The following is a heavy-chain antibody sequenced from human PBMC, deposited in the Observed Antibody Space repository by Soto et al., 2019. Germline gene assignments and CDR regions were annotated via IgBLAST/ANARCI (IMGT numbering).Heavy chain of an antibody. V-gene: IGHV1-3*01. CDR2: INAGNGNT. Sequence: QVQLVQSGAEVKKPGASVKVSCKASGYTFTSYAMHWVRQAPGQRREWMGWINAGNGNTKYSQKFQGRVTITRDTPASTAYMELSSMRSEDTAVYYCARDRGITIFGVVHNWFDPWGQGTLVTVSS. J-gene: IGHJ5*02. CDR1: GYTFTSYA. D-gene: IGHD3-3*01. CDR3: ARDRGITIFGVVHNWFDP.